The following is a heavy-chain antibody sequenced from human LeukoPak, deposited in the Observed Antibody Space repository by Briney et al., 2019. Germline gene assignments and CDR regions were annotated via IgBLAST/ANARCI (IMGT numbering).Heavy chain of an antibody. CDR3: AKLPQAGGDYYYIDV. Sequence: PGGSVRLSCAASGFTFSNYGMSWVRQAPGKGLEWVSAISGNGDYTYYADSVKGRFTISRDNSKTTLFLQMNSLRAEDTALYYCAKLPQAGGDYYYIDVWGKGTTVTVSS. D-gene: IGHD6-19*01. J-gene: IGHJ6*03. CDR1: GFTFSNYG. CDR2: ISGNGDYT. V-gene: IGHV3-23*01.